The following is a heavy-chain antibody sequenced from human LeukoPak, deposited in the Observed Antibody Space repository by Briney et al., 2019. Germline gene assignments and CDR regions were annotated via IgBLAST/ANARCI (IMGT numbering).Heavy chain of an antibody. CDR2: IYTSGST. Sequence: PSETLSLTCTVSGGSISSGSYYWSWIRQPAGKGLEWIGRIYTSGSTNYNPSLKSRVTISVDTSKNQFSLKLSSVTAADTAVYYCARDRVDIVLMVYAIDRNYYYYMDVWGKGTTVTVSS. CDR3: ARDRVDIVLMVYAIDRNYYYYMDV. J-gene: IGHJ6*03. CDR1: GGSISSGSYY. D-gene: IGHD2-8*01. V-gene: IGHV4-61*02.